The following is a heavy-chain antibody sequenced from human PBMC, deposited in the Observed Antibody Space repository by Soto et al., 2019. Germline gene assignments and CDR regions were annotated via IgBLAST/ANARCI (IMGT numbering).Heavy chain of an antibody. V-gene: IGHV1-18*01. Sequence: QVQLVQSGAEVKKPGASVKVSCKASGYTFTSYGITGVRQAPGRGLEWLGWSSAYNGNTDYAQKVQDRVTMTTDRSTSTAYMELRSLRSDDTAVYYCARGDALEYTSRFGVDFWGQGPLVTVSS. D-gene: IGHD6-13*01. J-gene: IGHJ4*02. CDR2: SSAYNGNT. CDR3: ARGDALEYTSRFGVDF. CDR1: GYTFTSYG.